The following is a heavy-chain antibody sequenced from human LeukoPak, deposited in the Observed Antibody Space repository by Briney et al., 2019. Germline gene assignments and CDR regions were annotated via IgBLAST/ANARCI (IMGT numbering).Heavy chain of an antibody. CDR2: ISWNSGCI. Sequence: GGPLRLSCAASGFTFDDYAMHWVRQAPGKGLEWVSGISWNSGCIGYADSVRGRFTISRDNAKNSLYLQMNSLRAEDTALYYCAKSLRGFRGYSYVHFDYWGQGTLVTVSS. D-gene: IGHD5-18*01. CDR1: GFTFDDYA. CDR3: AKSLRGFRGYSYVHFDY. J-gene: IGHJ4*02. V-gene: IGHV3-9*01.